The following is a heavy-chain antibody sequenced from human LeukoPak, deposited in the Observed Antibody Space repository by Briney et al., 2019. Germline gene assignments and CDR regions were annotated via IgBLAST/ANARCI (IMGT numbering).Heavy chain of an antibody. V-gene: IGHV4-39*01. Sequence: SETLSLTCSVSGGSISSNTYYWGWIRQPPGKGLEWIGSISKSTYYNPSLKSRVTISVDTSKNQLSLKLNSVTAADTAVYYCARHLRGGWYGVDYWGLGTLVTVSS. J-gene: IGHJ4*02. CDR1: GGSISSNTYY. D-gene: IGHD6-19*01. CDR2: ISKST. CDR3: ARHLRGGWYGVDY.